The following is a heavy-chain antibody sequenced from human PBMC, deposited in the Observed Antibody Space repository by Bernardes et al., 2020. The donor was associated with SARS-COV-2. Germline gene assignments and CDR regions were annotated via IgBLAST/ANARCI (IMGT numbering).Heavy chain of an antibody. CDR3: ARRNYDILTGYDYGMDV. V-gene: IGHV2-70*01. Sequence: SGSTLWKPTHTPTLTCPFSLFSLSPSGMWVSWIRQPPGKALEWLALIDWDDDKYYSTSLKTRLTISKDTSKNQVVLTMTNMDPVDTATYYCARRNYDILTGYDYGMDVWGQGTTVTVSS. CDR2: IDWDDDK. D-gene: IGHD3-9*01. J-gene: IGHJ6*02. CDR1: LFSLSPSGMW.